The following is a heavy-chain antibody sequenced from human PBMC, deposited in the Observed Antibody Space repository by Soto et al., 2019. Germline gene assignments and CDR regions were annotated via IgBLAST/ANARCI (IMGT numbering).Heavy chain of an antibody. CDR2: IFTRGTA. CDR1: GFSVNDNY. J-gene: IGHJ4*02. D-gene: IGHD1-26*01. V-gene: IGHV3-53*01. Sequence: LRLSCTASGFSVNDNYMAWVRQAPGKSPEWVAVIFTRGTAHYADSVTGRFTFSRDNSKRTLNLQLNNLRAEDTAVYYCTKQWGYYFESWGQRTLVTVSS. CDR3: TKQWGYYFES.